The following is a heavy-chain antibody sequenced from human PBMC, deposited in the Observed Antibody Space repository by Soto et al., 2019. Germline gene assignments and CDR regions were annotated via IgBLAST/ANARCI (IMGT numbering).Heavy chain of an antibody. CDR2: INPRFGDT. V-gene: IGHV1-2*02. Sequence: QVQLVQSGAELKEPGDSVRVSCEASGYTFTAYYIHWVRQAPGQGLEWMGWINPRFGDTSYAQDFQGRVSMSRDTSISTVYMALSRLTSDDTAIYSCARNMDYYSGPGSGNGYGFWGQGTTVTVFS. CDR1: GYTFTAYY. J-gene: IGHJ6*02. CDR3: ARNMDYYSGPGSGNGYGF. D-gene: IGHD5-18*01.